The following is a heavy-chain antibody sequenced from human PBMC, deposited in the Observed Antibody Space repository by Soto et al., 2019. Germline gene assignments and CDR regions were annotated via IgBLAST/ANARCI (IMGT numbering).Heavy chain of an antibody. V-gene: IGHV3-21*01. J-gene: IGHJ4*01. CDR2: ISSSSSYI. CDR3: ARDWLSIAARPRGFDY. D-gene: IGHD6-6*01. CDR1: GFTFSSYS. Sequence: GGSLRLSCAASGFTFSSYSMNWVRQAPGKGLEWVSSISSSSSYIYYADSVKGRFTISRDNAKNSLYLQMNSLRAEDTAVYYCARDWLSIAARPRGFDYWGHGTLVTF.